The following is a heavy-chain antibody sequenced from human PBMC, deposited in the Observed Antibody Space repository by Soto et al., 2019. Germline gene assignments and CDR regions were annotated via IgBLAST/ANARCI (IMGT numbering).Heavy chain of an antibody. D-gene: IGHD1-26*01. CDR1: GGTFSSYA. CDR2: IIPIFGTA. Sequence: QVQLVQSGAEVKKPGSSVKVSCKASGGTFSSYAISWVRQAPGQGLEWMGGIIPIFGTANYAQKFQGRVTIPADESTSTAYMELSSLRSEDTAVYYCARGAMGYYYSSYGMDVWGQGTTVTVSS. CDR3: ARGAMGYYYSSYGMDV. J-gene: IGHJ6*02. V-gene: IGHV1-69*12.